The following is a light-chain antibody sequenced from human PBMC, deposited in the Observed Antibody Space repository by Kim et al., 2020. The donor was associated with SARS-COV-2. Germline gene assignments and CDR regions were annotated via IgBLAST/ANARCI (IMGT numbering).Light chain of an antibody. Sequence: ALGQTVRITCQGDSLRNYYASWYQQKPGQAPVVVMYGKNDRPSGIPDRFSGSRTGNTASLTITGAQAEDEADYYCNSRDSSSNQLIFGGGTKLTVL. V-gene: IGLV3-19*01. J-gene: IGLJ2*01. CDR2: GKN. CDR3: NSRDSSSNQLI. CDR1: SLRNYY.